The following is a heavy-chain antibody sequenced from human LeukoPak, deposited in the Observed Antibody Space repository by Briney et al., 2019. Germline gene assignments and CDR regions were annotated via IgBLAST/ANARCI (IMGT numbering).Heavy chain of an antibody. CDR3: SRSNTFYGMDV. J-gene: IGHJ6*02. CDR1: GYSFSSFW. Sequence: GESPKISCEGSGYSFSSFWIDWVRQVPGEGLGLKGIIYPCDSDTRYSPAFQGQITISVNKSISTDYLQWSSLKASDTAIYYCSRSNTFYGMDVWGQGTTVTVSS. D-gene: IGHD2/OR15-2a*01. V-gene: IGHV5-51*01. CDR2: IYPCDSDT.